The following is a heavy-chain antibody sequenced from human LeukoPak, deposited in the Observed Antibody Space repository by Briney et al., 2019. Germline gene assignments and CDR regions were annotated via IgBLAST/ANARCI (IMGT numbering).Heavy chain of an antibody. CDR1: GFTFSSYW. CDR2: INSDGSST. V-gene: IGHV3-74*01. CDR3: ARDRTGTKDY. J-gene: IGHJ4*02. Sequence: GGSLRLSCAASGFTFSSYWMDWVRQAPGKGLVGVSRINSDGSSTSYADSVKGRFTISRANAKNTLYLRMNSLSAEDTAVYYCARDRTGTKDYWGQGTLVTVSS. D-gene: IGHD1-1*01.